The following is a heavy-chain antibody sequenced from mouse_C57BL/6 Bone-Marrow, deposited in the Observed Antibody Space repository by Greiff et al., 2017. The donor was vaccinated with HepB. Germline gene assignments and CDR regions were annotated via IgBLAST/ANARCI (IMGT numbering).Heavy chain of an antibody. Sequence: EVKLVESGGGLVKPGGSLKLSCAASGFTFSDYGMHWVRQAPEKGLEWVAYISSGSSTIYYADTVKGRFTISRDNAKNTVFLQMTSLRSEDTAMYYCARGYYCGSSPFAYWGQGTLVTVSA. D-gene: IGHD1-1*01. CDR3: ARGYYCGSSPFAY. J-gene: IGHJ3*01. V-gene: IGHV5-17*01. CDR1: GFTFSDYG. CDR2: ISSGSSTI.